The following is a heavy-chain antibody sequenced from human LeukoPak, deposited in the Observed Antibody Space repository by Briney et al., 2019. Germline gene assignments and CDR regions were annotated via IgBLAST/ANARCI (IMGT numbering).Heavy chain of an antibody. CDR1: GFTFSSSV. CDR3: AKGWPTQYGSSWLEYNFDY. CDR2: ISGGGGST. D-gene: IGHD6-13*01. Sequence: GGSLRLSCAASGFTFSSSVMSWVRQAPGKGLEWVTAISGGGGSTYYADSVKVRFTISRDNSKNTLYLQMNSLRAEDTAVYYGAKGWPTQYGSSWLEYNFDYWGQGTLVTVSS. J-gene: IGHJ4*02. V-gene: IGHV3-23*01.